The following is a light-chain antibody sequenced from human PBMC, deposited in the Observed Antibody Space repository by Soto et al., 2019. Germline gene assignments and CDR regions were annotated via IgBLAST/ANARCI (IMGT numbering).Light chain of an antibody. J-gene: IGLJ2*01. CDR2: SDD. V-gene: IGLV1-44*01. CDR1: FSNIGDNT. CDR3: AAWDDSLRVVL. Sequence: QSVLTQPPSASGTPGQRVTISCSGSFSNIGDNTVNWYQQVPGTAPKLLIYSDDQRPSGVPDRFSGSKSGTSASLTISGLRFEDEADYYCAAWDDSLRVVLFGGGTKVTVL.